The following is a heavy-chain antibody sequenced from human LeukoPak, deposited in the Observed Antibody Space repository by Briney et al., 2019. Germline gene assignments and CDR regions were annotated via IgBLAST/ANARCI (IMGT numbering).Heavy chain of an antibody. V-gene: IGHV4/OR15-8*02. Sequence: SETLSLTCGVSSGSISNTNWWSWVRQPPGQGLEWIGEISLTGQTNYNPSLSGRVTMSLDESSNQLSLSLTSVTAADTATYYCSRESGPFCPFGYWGQGTLVIVSS. CDR3: SRESGPFCPFGY. CDR1: SGSISNTNW. CDR2: ISLTGQT. D-gene: IGHD1-26*01. J-gene: IGHJ4*02.